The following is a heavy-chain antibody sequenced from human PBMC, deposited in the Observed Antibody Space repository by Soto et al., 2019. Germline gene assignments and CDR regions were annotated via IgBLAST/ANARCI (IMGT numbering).Heavy chain of an antibody. Sequence: PGESLKISCKGSGYSFTSYWIGWVRQMPGKGLEWMGIIYPGDSDTRYSPSFQGQVTISADKSISTAYLQWSSLKASDTAMYYCARLIDYHDSSGPPNWFDPWGQGTLVTVSS. CDR2: IYPGDSDT. V-gene: IGHV5-51*01. CDR1: GYSFTSYW. J-gene: IGHJ5*02. D-gene: IGHD3-22*01. CDR3: ARLIDYHDSSGPPNWFDP.